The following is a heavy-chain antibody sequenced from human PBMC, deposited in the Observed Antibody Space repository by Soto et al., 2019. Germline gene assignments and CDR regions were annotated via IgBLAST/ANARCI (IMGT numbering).Heavy chain of an antibody. V-gene: IGHV4-30-4*01. Sequence: SETLSLTCTVSGGSISSGDYYWSWIRQPPGKGLEWIGYIYYSGSTYYNPSLKSRVTISVDTSKNQFSLKLSSVTAADTAVYYCARDRVGIAVAGNWFDPWGQGTLVTVSS. D-gene: IGHD6-19*01. CDR3: ARDRVGIAVAGNWFDP. J-gene: IGHJ5*02. CDR1: GGSISSGDYY. CDR2: IYYSGST.